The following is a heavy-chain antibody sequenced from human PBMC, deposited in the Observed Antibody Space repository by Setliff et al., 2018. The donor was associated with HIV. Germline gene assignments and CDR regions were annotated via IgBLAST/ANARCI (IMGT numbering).Heavy chain of an antibody. CDR3: AKNSAWAVIGSDYYLDF. D-gene: IGHD6-19*01. CDR2: ITGSGIST. V-gene: IGHV3-23*01. Sequence: GVLRLSCAASGFTFSSYAMTWVRQAPGKGLEWVASITGSGISTYHADFVKGRFTISRDKSKNTLYLQMNSLRAEDTAVYYCAKNSAWAVIGSDYYLDFWGQGTLVTVSS. J-gene: IGHJ4*02. CDR1: GFTFSSYA.